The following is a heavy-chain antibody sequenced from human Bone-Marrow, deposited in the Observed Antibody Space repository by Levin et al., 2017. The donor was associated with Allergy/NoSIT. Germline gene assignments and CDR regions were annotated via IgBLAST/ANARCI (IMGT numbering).Heavy chain of an antibody. CDR1: GFNFTNAW. CDR2: IKSNADGGTT. V-gene: IGHV3-15*01. CDR3: TTSRYCGGDNCYSIVAWS. J-gene: IGHJ5*02. Sequence: NTGGSLRLSCATSGFNFTNAWMSWVRQAPGKGLEWVGRIKSNADGGTTEYAVPVKGRFSISRDDSKNTLYLQMNSLKAGDTAVYYCTTSRYCGGDNCYSIVAWSWGQGTLVTVSS. D-gene: IGHD2-15*01.